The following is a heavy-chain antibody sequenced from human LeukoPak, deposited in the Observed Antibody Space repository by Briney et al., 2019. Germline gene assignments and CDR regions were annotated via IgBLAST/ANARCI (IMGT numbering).Heavy chain of an antibody. CDR3: VKDRWFGESRYDN. CDR2: IASDGSDA. Sequence: PGGSLRLSCAASGFTFSSYWMHWVRQAPGKGLVWVSRIASDGSDARYADSVKGRFTISRDNAKNTLYLQMDSLRAEDTAVYYCVKDRWFGESRYDNWGQGTLVTVSS. V-gene: IGHV3-74*01. CDR1: GFTFSSYW. D-gene: IGHD3-10*01. J-gene: IGHJ4*02.